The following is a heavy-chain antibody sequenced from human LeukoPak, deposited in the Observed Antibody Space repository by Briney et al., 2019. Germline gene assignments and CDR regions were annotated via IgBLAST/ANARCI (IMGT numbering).Heavy chain of an antibody. CDR2: IYSGGST. J-gene: IGHJ6*02. V-gene: IGHV3-66*01. CDR1: GFTVSSNY. Sequence: PGGSLRLSCAASGFTVSSNYMSWVRQAPGKGLEWVSVIYSGGSTYYADSVKGRFTISRDNTKNTLYLQMNSLRAEDTAVYYCARPGYYYGMDVWGQGTTVTVSS. CDR3: ARPGYYYGMDV.